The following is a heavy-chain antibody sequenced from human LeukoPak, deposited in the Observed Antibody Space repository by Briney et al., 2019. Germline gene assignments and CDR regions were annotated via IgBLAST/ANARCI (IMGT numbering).Heavy chain of an antibody. CDR3: ARGLGTYDSSELTWPMISF. V-gene: IGHV1-69*04. J-gene: IGHJ4*02. CDR2: IIPILGIA. D-gene: IGHD3-22*01. CDR1: GGTFSSYA. Sequence: SVKVSCKASGGTFSSYAISWVRQAPGQGLEWMGRIIPILGIANYAQKFQGRVTITADKPTSTAYMELSSLRSEDTAVYYCARGLGTYDSSELTWPMISFWGQGTLVTVSS.